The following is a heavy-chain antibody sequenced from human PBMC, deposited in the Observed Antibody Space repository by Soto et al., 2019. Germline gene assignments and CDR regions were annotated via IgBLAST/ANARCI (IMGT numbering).Heavy chain of an antibody. CDR2: IIPVTGTA. J-gene: IGHJ4*02. V-gene: IGHV1-69*01. Sequence: QVQLVQSGPEVKKPGSSLKVSCKSYGDSFSRFAVSWVRQAPGEGLEWMGGIIPVTGTANYIDKFRGRLTITADESSSTVYMELSSLRSEDTAVYYCARLGLDIDFDHWGQGTLVTVSS. CDR1: GDSFSRFA. CDR3: ARLGLDIDFDH.